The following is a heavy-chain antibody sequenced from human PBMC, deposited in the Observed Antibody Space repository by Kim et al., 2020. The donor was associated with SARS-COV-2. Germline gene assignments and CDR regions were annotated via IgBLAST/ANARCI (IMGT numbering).Heavy chain of an antibody. CDR2: IYYSGST. CDR3: ARPWGWFGESAAGMDV. Sequence: SETLSLTCTVSGGSISSSSYYWGWIRQPPGKGLEWIGSIYYSGSTYYNPSLKSRVTISVDTSKNQFSLKLSSVTAADTAVYYCARPWGWFGESAAGMDVWGQGTTVTVSS. D-gene: IGHD3-10*01. V-gene: IGHV4-39*01. CDR1: GGSISSSSYY. J-gene: IGHJ6*02.